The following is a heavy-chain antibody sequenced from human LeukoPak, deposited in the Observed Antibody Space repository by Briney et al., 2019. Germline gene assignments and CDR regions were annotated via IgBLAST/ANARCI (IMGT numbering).Heavy chain of an antibody. V-gene: IGHV3-7*01. CDR2: IKQDGSEK. CDR1: GFTFSSYW. CDR3: ARDSSSWYGDESQLNY. Sequence: GGSLRLSCAASGFTFSSYWMSWARQAPVKGVEWVANIKQDGSEKYYVDSVKGRFTISRDNAKNSLYLQMNSLRAEDTAVYYCARDSSSWYGDESQLNYWGQGTLVTVSS. D-gene: IGHD6-13*01. J-gene: IGHJ4*02.